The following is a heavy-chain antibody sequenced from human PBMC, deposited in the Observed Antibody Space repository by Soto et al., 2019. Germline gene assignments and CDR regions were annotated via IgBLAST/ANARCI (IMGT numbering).Heavy chain of an antibody. CDR3: AHAYGGRSLY. V-gene: IGHV2-5*02. D-gene: IGHD1-26*01. CDR2: IYWDDSK. J-gene: IGHJ4*02. CDR1: GFSLSTDRVG. Sequence: QITLKESGPTLVKPTQTLTLTCTFSGFSLSTDRVGVGWIRQPPGKALDWLAVIYWDDSKTYSPSLKSRLTITKDTSKNHVVLTMTNMDPVDTATYYCAHAYGGRSLYWGQGTLVTVSS.